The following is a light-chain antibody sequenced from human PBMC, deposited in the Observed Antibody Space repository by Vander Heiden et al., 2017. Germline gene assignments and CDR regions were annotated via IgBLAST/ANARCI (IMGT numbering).Light chain of an antibody. CDR2: KAS. V-gene: IGKV1-5*03. J-gene: IGKJ1*01. CDR1: QSISSL. CDR3: QQYCCYPWT. Sequence: DVPMTQSPSTLSASVGDRVTITCRASQSISSLLAWHQQKPGKAPKLLISKASNLESGVPSRFSGSGSGTEFTLTISSLQPDDFAAYYCQQYCCYPWTFGQGTKVEIK.